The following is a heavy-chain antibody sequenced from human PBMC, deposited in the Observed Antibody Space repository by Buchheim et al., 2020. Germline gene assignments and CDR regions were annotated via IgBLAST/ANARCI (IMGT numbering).Heavy chain of an antibody. CDR2: ISYDGSNK. D-gene: IGHD3-22*01. Sequence: QVHLVESGGGVVQPGRSLRVSCAASGFTFNRYGMHWVRQAPGKGLEWVAIISYDGSNKFYADSVKGRFTISRDNSKNTLYLLMNSLRAEDTGVYYCAKDWEYYYDISAYYSYYGLDVWGQGTT. CDR1: GFTFNRYG. V-gene: IGHV3-30*18. CDR3: AKDWEYYYDISAYYSYYGLDV. J-gene: IGHJ6*02.